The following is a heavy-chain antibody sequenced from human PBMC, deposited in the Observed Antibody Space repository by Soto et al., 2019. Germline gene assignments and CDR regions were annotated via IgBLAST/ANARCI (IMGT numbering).Heavy chain of an antibody. J-gene: IGHJ4*02. CDR3: ARQKVGATGDFDY. V-gene: IGHV4-39*01. D-gene: IGHD1-26*01. CDR1: GGSISSSSYY. CDR2: IYYSGST. Sequence: QLQLQESGPGLVKPSETLSLTCTVSGGSISSSSYYWGWIRQPPGKGLEWIGSIYYSGSTYYNLSLKSRVTISVDTSKNQFSLKLSSVTAADTAVYYCARQKVGATGDFDYWGQGTLVTVSS.